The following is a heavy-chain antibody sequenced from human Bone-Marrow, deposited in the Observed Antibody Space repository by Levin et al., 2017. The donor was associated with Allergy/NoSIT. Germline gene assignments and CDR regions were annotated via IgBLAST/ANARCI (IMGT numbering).Heavy chain of an antibody. J-gene: IGHJ5*02. D-gene: IGHD6-19*01. CDR3: VAVLAAAP. Sequence: GGSLRLSCAASGFTFSAYAMTWVRQAPGKGLECVSGITVGGGRTYYAESVRGRFTISRDDKKNTLSLQMNSLRAEDTATYFCVAVLAAAPWGQGTLVTVSS. CDR1: GFTFSAYA. CDR2: ITVGGGRT. V-gene: IGHV3-23*01.